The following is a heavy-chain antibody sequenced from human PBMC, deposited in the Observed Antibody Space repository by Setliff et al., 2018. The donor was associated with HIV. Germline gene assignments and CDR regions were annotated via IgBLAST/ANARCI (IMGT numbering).Heavy chain of an antibody. CDR1: GFSFSDYY. D-gene: IGHD3-9*01. J-gene: IGHJ4*02. V-gene: IGHV3-11*01. Sequence: RLSCIASGFSFSDYYMAWIRQTPGKGLEWISYIDDSGRIRDYAGSVKGRFTISRDNTKNALYLLMDSLTVEDTAIYFCAREGLRYFDWLLDYWGQGTLVTVSS. CDR3: AREGLRYFDWLLDY. CDR2: IDDSGRIR.